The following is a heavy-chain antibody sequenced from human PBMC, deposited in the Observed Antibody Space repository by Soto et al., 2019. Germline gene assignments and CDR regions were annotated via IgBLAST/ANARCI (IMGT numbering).Heavy chain of an antibody. CDR3: AKGGAHQYGSGSSIDP. CDR2: ISGSGGST. Sequence: EVQLLESGGGLVQPGGSLRLSCAASGFTFSSYAMSWVRQAPGKGLEWVSGISGSGGSTYYADSVKGRFIISRDNSKNTLYLQMNSLRAEDTAVYYCAKGGAHQYGSGSSIDPWGQGTLVTVSS. CDR1: GFTFSSYA. V-gene: IGHV3-23*01. J-gene: IGHJ5*02. D-gene: IGHD3-10*01.